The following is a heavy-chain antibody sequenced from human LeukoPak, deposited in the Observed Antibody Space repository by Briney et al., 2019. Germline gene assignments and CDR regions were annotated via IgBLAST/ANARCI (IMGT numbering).Heavy chain of an antibody. Sequence: SETLSLTCTVSGGSISSYYWSWIRQPPGKGLEWIGYIYYSGSTNYNPSLKSRVTISVDTSKNQFSLKLSSVTAADTAVYYCARQIVGPTSVYYYYMDVWGKGTTVTISS. V-gene: IGHV4-59*01. D-gene: IGHD1-26*01. CDR3: ARQIVGPTSVYYYYMDV. CDR2: IYYSGST. J-gene: IGHJ6*03. CDR1: GGSISSYY.